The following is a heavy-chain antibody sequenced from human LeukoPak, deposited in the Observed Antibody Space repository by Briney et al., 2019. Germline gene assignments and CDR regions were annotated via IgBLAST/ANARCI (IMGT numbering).Heavy chain of an antibody. V-gene: IGHV4-34*01. J-gene: IGHJ4*02. Sequence: SETLSLTCGVFGVSINDYYWSWIRQSPGKGLEWIGEISHTEGTRYNPSLESRVTMSVGTSENQLSLKLIFVTAADTAVYYCARIRCRHSGSLCYNHWGLGTLVTVSS. CDR3: ARIRCRHSGSLCYNH. CDR2: ISHTEGT. D-gene: IGHD3-22*01. CDR1: GVSINDYY.